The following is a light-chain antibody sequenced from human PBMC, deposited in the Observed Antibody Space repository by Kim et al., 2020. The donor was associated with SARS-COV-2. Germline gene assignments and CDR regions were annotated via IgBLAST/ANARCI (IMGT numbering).Light chain of an antibody. CDR1: SLRRYY. CDR3: NSRDSRGASYV. Sequence: SSELTQDPAVSVALGQTVRITCQGDSLRRYYASWYQQRPGQGPVLVIYAKNNRPSGIPDRFSGSSAGNIASLIITGAQAEDEADYYCNSRDSRGASYVFG. J-gene: IGLJ1*01. V-gene: IGLV3-19*01. CDR2: AKN.